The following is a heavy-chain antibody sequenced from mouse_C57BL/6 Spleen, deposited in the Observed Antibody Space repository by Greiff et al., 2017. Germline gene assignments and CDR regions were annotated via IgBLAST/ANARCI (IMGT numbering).Heavy chain of an antibody. Sequence: QVQLKESGPELVKPGASVKISCKASGYTFTDYYINWVKQRPGQGLEWIGWIFPGSGSTYYNEKFKGKATLTVDKSSSTAYMLLSSLTSEDSAVYFCARSYYGSSYGAMDYWGQGTSVTVSS. J-gene: IGHJ4*01. CDR2: IFPGSGST. V-gene: IGHV1-75*01. CDR3: ARSYYGSSYGAMDY. CDR1: GYTFTDYY. D-gene: IGHD1-1*01.